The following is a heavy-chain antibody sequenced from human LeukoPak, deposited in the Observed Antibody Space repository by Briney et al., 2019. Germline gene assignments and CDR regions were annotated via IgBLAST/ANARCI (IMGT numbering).Heavy chain of an antibody. CDR2: LSVSGSST. J-gene: IGHJ4*02. V-gene: IGHV3-23*01. Sequence: GGSLRLSCAASGFSFSSYAMSWVRQAPGKGLELVSGLSVSGSSTYFADSVKGRFTISRDNSKNTLYLQMNSLGAEDTAVYYCAKVAPYGNYVFDRWGQGTLVTVSS. D-gene: IGHD3-10*02. CDR1: GFSFSSYA. CDR3: AKVAPYGNYVFDR.